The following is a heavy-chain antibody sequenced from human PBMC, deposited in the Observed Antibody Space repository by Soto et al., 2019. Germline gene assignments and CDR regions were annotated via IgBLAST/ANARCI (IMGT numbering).Heavy chain of an antibody. V-gene: IGHV1-46*01. CDR2: INPSGGST. Sequence: GVSVKVSCKASGYTFTSYYMHWVRQAPGQGLEWMGIINPSGGSTSYAQKFQGRVTMTRDTSTSTVYMELSSLRSEDTAVYYCARVGIAARPDDAFDIWGQGTMVTVSS. J-gene: IGHJ3*02. D-gene: IGHD6-6*01. CDR3: ARVGIAARPDDAFDI. CDR1: GYTFTSYY.